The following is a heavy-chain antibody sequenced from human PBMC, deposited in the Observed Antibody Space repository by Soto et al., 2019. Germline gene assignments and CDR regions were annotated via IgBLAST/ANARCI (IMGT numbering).Heavy chain of an antibody. CDR1: GFTFSSYW. J-gene: IGHJ3*02. V-gene: IGHV3-7*01. CDR3: ARVITFGGVIVKAAFDI. Sequence: EVQLVESGGGLVQPGGSLRLSCAASGFTFSSYWMSWVRQGPGKGLEWVANIKQDGSEKYYVDSVKGRFTISRDNAKKSLYLQMNSLSAEDTAVYYCARVITFGGVIVKAAFDIWGQGTMVTVSS. D-gene: IGHD3-16*02. CDR2: IKQDGSEK.